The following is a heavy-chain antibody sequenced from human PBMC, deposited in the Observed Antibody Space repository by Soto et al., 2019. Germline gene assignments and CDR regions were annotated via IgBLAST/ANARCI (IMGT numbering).Heavy chain of an antibody. V-gene: IGHV5-51*01. CDR2: IYPGDSDT. Sequence: GESLKISCKGSGYSFTSYWIGWVRQMPGKGLEWMGIIYPGDSDTRYSPSFQGQVTISADKSISTAYLQWSSLKASDTAMYYCARVSGYCSSTSCWEYYYYGMDVWGQGTTVTVSS. CDR3: ARVSGYCSSTSCWEYYYYGMDV. D-gene: IGHD2-2*03. CDR1: GYSFTSYW. J-gene: IGHJ6*02.